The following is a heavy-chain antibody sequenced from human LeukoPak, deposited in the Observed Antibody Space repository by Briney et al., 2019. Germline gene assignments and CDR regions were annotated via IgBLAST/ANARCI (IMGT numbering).Heavy chain of an antibody. V-gene: IGHV4-4*02. J-gene: IGHJ6*02. Sequence: PSETLSLTCAVSGGSISSSNWWSWVRQPPGKGLEWIGEIYHSGSTNYNPSLKSRVTISVDKSKNQFSLKLSSVTAEDTAIYYCARVSGRILIWPQPFGDGLGVWGQGTTVTVSS. CDR3: ARVSGRILIWPQPFGDGLGV. CDR1: GGSISSSNW. D-gene: IGHD3-10*01. CDR2: IYHSGST.